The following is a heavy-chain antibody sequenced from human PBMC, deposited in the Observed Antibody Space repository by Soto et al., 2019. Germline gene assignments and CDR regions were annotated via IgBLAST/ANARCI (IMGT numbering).Heavy chain of an antibody. CDR2: IYWDDDK. D-gene: IGHD3-10*01. V-gene: IGHV2-5*02. CDR1: GFSLSTSGVG. J-gene: IGHJ5*02. CDR3: ALTYYGSGSYYNVRWFDP. Sequence: QITLKESGPTLVKPTQTLTLTCTFSGFSLSTSGVGVGWICQPPGKALEWLALIYWDDDKRYSPSLKSRLTITKDTSKNQAVRTMTNMDPVDTATYYCALTYYGSGSYYNVRWFDPWGQGTLVTVSS.